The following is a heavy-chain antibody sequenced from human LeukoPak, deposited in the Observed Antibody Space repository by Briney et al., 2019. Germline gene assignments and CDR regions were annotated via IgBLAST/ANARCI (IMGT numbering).Heavy chain of an antibody. J-gene: IGHJ5*02. CDR1: GFTFSSYA. Sequence: GGSLRLSCAASGFTFSSYAMSWVRQAPGKGLEWVSAISGSGGSPYYADSVKGRFTISRDNSKNTLYLQMNSLRAEDTAVYYCAKDRGYCSSTSCSLNWFDPWGQGTLVTVSS. CDR2: ISGSGGSP. V-gene: IGHV3-23*01. D-gene: IGHD2-2*01. CDR3: AKDRGYCSSTSCSLNWFDP.